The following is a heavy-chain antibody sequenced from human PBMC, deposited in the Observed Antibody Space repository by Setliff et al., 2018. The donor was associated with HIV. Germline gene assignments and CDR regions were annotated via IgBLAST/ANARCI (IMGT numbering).Heavy chain of an antibody. CDR2: INHGGST. CDR3: ARGLDVWGTYRYRNYFDY. D-gene: IGHD3-16*02. V-gene: IGHV4-34*01. CDR1: GGSFSDYY. Sequence: SETLSLTCAVYGGSFSDYYWSWIRQSPGRGLEWIGEINHGGSTIYNPSLKSRVTISIDTSKNQFSLNLTSVTAADTAIYYRARGLDVWGTYRYRNYFDYWGQGTLVTVSS. J-gene: IGHJ4*02.